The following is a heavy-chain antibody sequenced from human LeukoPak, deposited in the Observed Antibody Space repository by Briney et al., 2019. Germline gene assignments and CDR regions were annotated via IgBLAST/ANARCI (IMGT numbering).Heavy chain of an antibody. CDR3: AREGGPGGGSGAIGY. Sequence: GASVKVSCKASGYTFTSYYMHWLRQAPGQGLEWMGIINPSGGSTSYAQKFQGRVTMTRGTSTSTVYMELSSLRCEDTGVYYCAREGGPGGGSGAIGYWGQGTLVTVSS. V-gene: IGHV1-46*01. CDR2: INPSGGST. J-gene: IGHJ4*02. D-gene: IGHD3-10*01. CDR1: GYTFTSYY.